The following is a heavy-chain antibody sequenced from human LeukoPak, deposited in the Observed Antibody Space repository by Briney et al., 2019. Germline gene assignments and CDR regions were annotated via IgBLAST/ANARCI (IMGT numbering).Heavy chain of an antibody. CDR3: ARGCRGVFDY. CDR2: ISYDGSNK. CDR1: GFTFSSYG. Sequence: PGRSLRLSCAASGFTFSSYGMHWVRQAPGKGLEWVAVISYDGSNKYYADSVKGRFTISRDNSKNTLYLQMNSLRAEDTAVYYCARGCRGVFDYWGQGTLVTVSS. J-gene: IGHJ4*02. D-gene: IGHD2-15*01. V-gene: IGHV3-30*03.